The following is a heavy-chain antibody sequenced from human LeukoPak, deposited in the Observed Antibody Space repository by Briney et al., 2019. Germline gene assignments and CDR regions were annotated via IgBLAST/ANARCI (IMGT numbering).Heavy chain of an antibody. Sequence: GASVKVSCKASGGTFSSYAISWVRQAPGQGLEWMGGIIPIFGTANYAQKFQGRVTITTDESTSTAYMELSSLRSEDTAVYYCASPAPAYSSGAFDIWGQGTMVTVSS. D-gene: IGHD5-18*01. V-gene: IGHV1-69*05. CDR1: GGTFSSYA. CDR2: IIPIFGTA. J-gene: IGHJ3*02. CDR3: ASPAPAYSSGAFDI.